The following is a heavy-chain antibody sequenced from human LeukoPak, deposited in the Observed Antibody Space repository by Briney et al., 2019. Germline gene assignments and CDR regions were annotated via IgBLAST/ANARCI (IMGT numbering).Heavy chain of an antibody. CDR2: IHYSGST. Sequence: SETLSLTCTVSGGSISSSSYYWGWIRQPPGKGLEWIGSIHYSGSTNYNPSLKSRVTISVDTSKNQFSLKLSSVTAADTAVYYCARNGYSYGNFDYWGQGTLVTVSS. J-gene: IGHJ4*02. CDR3: ARNGYSYGNFDY. V-gene: IGHV4-39*07. CDR1: GGSISSSSYY. D-gene: IGHD5-18*01.